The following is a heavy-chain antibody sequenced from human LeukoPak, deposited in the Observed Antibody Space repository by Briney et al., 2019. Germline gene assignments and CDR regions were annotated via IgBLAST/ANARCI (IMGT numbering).Heavy chain of an antibody. V-gene: IGHV4-59*01. Sequence: SETLSLTCTVSGGSISSYYWSWIRQPPGKGLEWIGYIYYSGSTNYSPSLKSRVTISVDTSKNQFSLKLSSVTAADTAVYYCARGYYYGSGSFDYWGQGTLVTVSS. CDR3: ARGYYYGSGSFDY. CDR1: GGSISSYY. J-gene: IGHJ4*02. D-gene: IGHD3-10*01. CDR2: IYYSGST.